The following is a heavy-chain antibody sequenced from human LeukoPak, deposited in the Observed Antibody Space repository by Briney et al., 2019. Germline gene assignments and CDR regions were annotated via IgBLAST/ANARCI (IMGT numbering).Heavy chain of an antibody. CDR2: IYSGGST. CDR1: GFTVSSNY. CDR3: ATRGTTGTKYLEY. J-gene: IGHJ4*02. V-gene: IGHV3-66*01. D-gene: IGHD1-1*01. Sequence: RPGGSLRLSCAASGFTVSSNYMSWVRQAPGRGLEWVSVIYSGGSTYYADSVKGRFTISRDNSKNTLFLQMNSLRAGDTAVYYCATRGTTGTKYLEYWGQGTLVTVSS.